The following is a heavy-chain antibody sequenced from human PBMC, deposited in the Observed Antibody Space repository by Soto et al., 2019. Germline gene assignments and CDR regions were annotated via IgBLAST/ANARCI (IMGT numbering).Heavy chain of an antibody. CDR1: GFTFSYYW. J-gene: IGHJ3*01. CDR2: IHSEGSST. Sequence: DVQLVESGGGSVQPGGSLSLSCAATGFTFSYYWMHWVRQAPGKGLVWVSRIHSEGSSTTDADSVKGRFTISRDNAKNRLYLQMNSLRAEDTAVYYCARGQWGAFELWGQGTMVTVAS. CDR3: ARGQWGAFEL. D-gene: IGHD1-26*01. V-gene: IGHV3-74*01.